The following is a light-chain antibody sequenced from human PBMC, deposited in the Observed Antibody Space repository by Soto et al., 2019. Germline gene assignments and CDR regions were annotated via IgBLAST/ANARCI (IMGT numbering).Light chain of an antibody. V-gene: IGKV3-20*01. CDR1: QSVSSSY. J-gene: IGKJ2*01. Sequence: EIVLTQSPGTLSLSPGERATLSCRASQSVSSSYLAWYQQNPGQAPRLLIYGASSRATGIPDRFSGSGSGTDFTLTISRLEPEDLAGYYCQQYGSTPLYTFGQGNKLVI. CDR3: QQYGSTPLYT. CDR2: GAS.